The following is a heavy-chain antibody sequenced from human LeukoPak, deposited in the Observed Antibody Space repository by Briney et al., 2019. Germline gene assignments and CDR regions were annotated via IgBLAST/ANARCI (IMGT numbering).Heavy chain of an antibody. V-gene: IGHV3-48*03. CDR2: IGSSGTTI. J-gene: IGHJ4*02. CDR3: ALLAVASDFDY. D-gene: IGHD6-19*01. Sequence: GGSPRLSCAVSGFPFSIYEMNWVRQAPGKGLEWVSNIGSSGTTIYYADSVKGRFSISRDNAKSSLYLQMNSLRVEDTAVYYCALLAVASDFDYWGQGALVTVSS. CDR1: GFPFSIYE.